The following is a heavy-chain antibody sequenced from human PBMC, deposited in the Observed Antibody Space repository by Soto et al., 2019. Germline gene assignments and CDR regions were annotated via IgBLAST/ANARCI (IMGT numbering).Heavy chain of an antibody. CDR3: ERVGHVGYYYDRSGYYKQEYYYYGMDV. CDR2: MSSSSSTI. CDR1: GFTFSGYS. D-gene: IGHD3-22*01. V-gene: IGHV3-48*02. J-gene: IGHJ6*02. Sequence: PGGSLRLSCEASGFTFSGYSMNWVRQAPGKGLEWVSYMSSSSSTIYYADSVKGRFTISRDNAKNSLYLQMNSLRDEDTAVYYCERVGHVGYYYDRSGYYKQEYYYYGMDVWGQATTVTLS.